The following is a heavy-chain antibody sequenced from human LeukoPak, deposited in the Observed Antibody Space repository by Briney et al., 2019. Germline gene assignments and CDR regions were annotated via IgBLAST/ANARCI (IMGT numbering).Heavy chain of an antibody. CDR2: INQDVSET. V-gene: IGHV3-7*01. D-gene: IGHD4-23*01. CDR1: GFTFNSYW. Sequence: GGSLRLSCAASGFTFNSYWMSWVRQAPGKGLEWVANINQDVSETNYVDSVKGRFTISRDNAKNSLYLQMTSLRVEDTAVYYCARDRGYSSFDYWGQGTLVTVSS. CDR3: ARDRGYSSFDY. J-gene: IGHJ4*02.